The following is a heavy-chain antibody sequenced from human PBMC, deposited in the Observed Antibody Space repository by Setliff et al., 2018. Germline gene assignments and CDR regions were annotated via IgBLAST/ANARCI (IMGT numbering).Heavy chain of an antibody. Sequence: SETLSLTCTVSGGSLRGNAIFWGWIRQPPGKGLEWIGSIYYTGDPYYNPSLKSRVTMSVDTSRNQLSLKLTSVTAADTAVYSCARRDSTGYYGYSFDFWGQGTLVTVSS. V-gene: IGHV4-39*01. D-gene: IGHD3-22*01. CDR1: GGSLRGNAIF. J-gene: IGHJ4*02. CDR2: IYYTGDP. CDR3: ARRDSTGYYGYSFDF.